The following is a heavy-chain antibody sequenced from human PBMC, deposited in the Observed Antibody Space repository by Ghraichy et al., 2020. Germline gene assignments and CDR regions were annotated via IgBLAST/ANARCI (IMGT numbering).Heavy chain of an antibody. CDR2: TYYRSKWYN. J-gene: IGHJ3*02. CDR1: GDSVSSNSAA. D-gene: IGHD5-18*01. Sequence: SQTLSLTCAISGDSVSSNSAAWNWIRQSPSRGLEWLGRTYYRSKWYNDYAVSVKSRITINPDTSKNQFSLQLNSVTPEDTAVYYCARASGYSYGLVDPHPLVFSFDIWGQGTMVTVSS. V-gene: IGHV6-1*01. CDR3: ARASGYSYGLVDPHPLVFSFDI.